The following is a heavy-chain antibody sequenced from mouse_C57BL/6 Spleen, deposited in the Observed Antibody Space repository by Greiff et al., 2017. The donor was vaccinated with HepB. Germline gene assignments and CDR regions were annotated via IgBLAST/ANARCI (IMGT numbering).Heavy chain of an antibody. Sequence: VKLMESGPELVKPGASVKISCKASGYAFSSSWMNWVKQRPGKGLEWIGRIYPGDGDTNYNGKFKGKATLTADKSSSTAYMQLSSLTSEDSAVYFCARWGLRFYFDVWGTGTTVTVSS. D-gene: IGHD1-1*01. CDR2: IYPGDGDT. V-gene: IGHV1-82*01. J-gene: IGHJ1*03. CDR3: ARWGLRFYFDV. CDR1: GYAFSSSW.